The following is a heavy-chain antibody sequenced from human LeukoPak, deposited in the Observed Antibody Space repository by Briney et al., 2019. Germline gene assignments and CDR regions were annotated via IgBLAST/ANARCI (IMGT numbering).Heavy chain of an antibody. Sequence: ASVKVSCKASGYTFSSYSIHWVRQAPGQRLEWMGWINAGKGNTKYSQKFQGRVTITGDTSASTAYMELSSLRSEDTAVYYCARDRRIAAAGLDYWGQGTLVTVSS. CDR1: GYTFSSYS. V-gene: IGHV1-3*01. D-gene: IGHD6-13*01. J-gene: IGHJ4*02. CDR2: INAGKGNT. CDR3: ARDRRIAAAGLDY.